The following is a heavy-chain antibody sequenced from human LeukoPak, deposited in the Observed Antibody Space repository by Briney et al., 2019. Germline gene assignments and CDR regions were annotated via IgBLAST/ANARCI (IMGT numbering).Heavy chain of an antibody. D-gene: IGHD3-22*01. CDR2: LYSGGTI. CDR3: ARGVPAVVLIPRAADFQD. J-gene: IGHJ1*01. CDR1: GFTVSSSY. V-gene: IGHV3-66*01. Sequence: PGGSLWLSCAASGFTVSSSYMSWVRQAPGKGLEWVSVLYSGGTIYYADSVKGRFTISRDDSKNTLYLQMNSLRAEDTAVYYCARGVPAVVLIPRAADFQDWGQGTLVTVSS.